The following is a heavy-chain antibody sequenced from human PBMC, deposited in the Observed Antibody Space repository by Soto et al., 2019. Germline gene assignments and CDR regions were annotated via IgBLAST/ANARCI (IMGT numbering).Heavy chain of an antibody. CDR3: ARTKYCSGGSCYPVDASDI. J-gene: IGHJ3*02. V-gene: IGHV4-59*08. CDR1: GGSISSYY. Sequence: SETLSLTCTVSGGSISSYYWSWIRQPPGKGLEWIGYIYYSGSTNYNPSLKSRVTISVDTSKNQFSLKLSSVTAADTAVYYCARTKYCSGGSCYPVDASDIWGQGTMVTGSS. CDR2: IYYSGST. D-gene: IGHD2-15*01.